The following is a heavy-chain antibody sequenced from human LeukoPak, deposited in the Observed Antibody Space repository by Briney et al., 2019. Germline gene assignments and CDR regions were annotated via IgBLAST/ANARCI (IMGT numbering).Heavy chain of an antibody. Sequence: GGSLRLSCAASGFTFSSYATSWVRQAPGKGLEWVSTINDNGVNTYYAHSVKGRFTVSRDNSKNTLYLQMNSLRAEDTAVYYCAKLLSGYCSRTSCLNWFDPWGQGTLVTVSS. V-gene: IGHV3-23*01. D-gene: IGHD2-2*01. J-gene: IGHJ5*02. CDR3: AKLLSGYCSRTSCLNWFDP. CDR1: GFTFSSYA. CDR2: INDNGVNT.